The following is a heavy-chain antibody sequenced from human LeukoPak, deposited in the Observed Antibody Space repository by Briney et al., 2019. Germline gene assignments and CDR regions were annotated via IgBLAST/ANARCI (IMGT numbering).Heavy chain of an antibody. CDR1: GGSFSGYY. D-gene: IGHD2-2*02. CDR3: ARRGYCSSTSCNRGYYYYYMDV. V-gene: IGHV4-34*01. J-gene: IGHJ6*03. CDR2: INHSGST. Sequence: SETLSLTCAVYGGSFSGYYWSWIRQPPGKGLEWIGEINHSGSTNYNPSLKSRVTISVDTSKNQFSLKLSSVTAADTAVYYCARRGYCSSTSCNRGYYYYYMDVWGKGTTVTVSS.